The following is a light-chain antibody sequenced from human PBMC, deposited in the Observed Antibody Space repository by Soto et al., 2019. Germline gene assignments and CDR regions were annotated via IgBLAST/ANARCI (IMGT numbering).Light chain of an antibody. CDR1: SSNIGNNY. CDR3: GTWDSSLSAGYV. CDR2: ENN. V-gene: IGLV1-51*02. J-gene: IGLJ1*01. Sequence: QSVLTQPPSVSAAPGQKVTISCSGSSSNIGNNYVSRYQQLPGTAPKLLIYENNKRPSGIPDRFSGSKSGTSATLGITGLQTGDEADYYCGTWDSSLSAGYVFGTGTKLTVL.